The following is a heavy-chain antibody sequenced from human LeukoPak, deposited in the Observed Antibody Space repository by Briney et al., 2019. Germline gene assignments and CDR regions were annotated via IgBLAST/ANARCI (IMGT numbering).Heavy chain of an antibody. CDR2: IYYSGST. D-gene: IGHD4-23*01. CDR1: GGSISSSSYY. J-gene: IGHJ2*01. Sequence: PWETLSLTCTVSGGSISSSSYYWGWIRQPPGKGLKWIGSIYYSGSTYYNPSLKSRVTISVDTSKNQFSLKLSSVTAADTAVYYCAREGGDYGGNSQFWYFDLWGRGTLVTVSS. V-gene: IGHV4-39*07. CDR3: AREGGDYGGNSQFWYFDL.